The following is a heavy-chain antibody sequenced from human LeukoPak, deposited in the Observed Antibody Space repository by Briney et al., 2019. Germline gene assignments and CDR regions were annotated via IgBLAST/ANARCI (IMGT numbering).Heavy chain of an antibody. V-gene: IGHV1-2*02. D-gene: IGHD3-22*01. J-gene: IGHJ4*02. Sequence: ASVKVSCKASGYNFTSYYMHWVRQAPGQGLEWMGWINPNSGGTNYAQKFQGRVTMTRDTSISTAYMELSRLRSDDTAVYYCARAYYDSSGYYRWAFDYWGQGTLVTVSS. CDR1: GYNFTSYY. CDR3: ARAYYDSSGYYRWAFDY. CDR2: INPNSGGT.